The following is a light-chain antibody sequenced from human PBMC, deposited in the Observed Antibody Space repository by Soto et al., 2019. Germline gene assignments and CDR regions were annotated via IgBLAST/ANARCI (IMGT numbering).Light chain of an antibody. CDR3: QQFNDYPIT. Sequence: AIQLTQSPSSLSASVGDRVTITCRASQAISRALAWYQQKPGKPPQLLIHDASTLESGVTSRFSGSGSGTDLTLTISSLQPEDFATYYCQQFNDYPITFGQGTRLEIK. J-gene: IGKJ5*01. CDR1: QAISRA. CDR2: DAS. V-gene: IGKV1D-13*01.